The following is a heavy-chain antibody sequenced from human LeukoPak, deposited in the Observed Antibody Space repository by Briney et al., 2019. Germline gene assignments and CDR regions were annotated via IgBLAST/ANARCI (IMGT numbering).Heavy chain of an antibody. CDR3: AKDRVAGYRYFDL. Sequence: PGGSLRLSCAASGFTFSSHAMSWVRQGPGKGLDWVSGIIGSGTSTYYADSVKGRFTISRDNSRNTLYLQMNSLRAEDTAVYYCAKDRVAGYRYFDLWGRGTLVTVSS. V-gene: IGHV3-23*01. D-gene: IGHD6-19*01. CDR1: GFTFSSHA. J-gene: IGHJ2*01. CDR2: IIGSGTST.